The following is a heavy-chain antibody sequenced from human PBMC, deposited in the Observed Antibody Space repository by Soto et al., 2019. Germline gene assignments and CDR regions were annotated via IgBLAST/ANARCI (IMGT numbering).Heavy chain of an antibody. CDR1: GFTFSSYE. D-gene: IGHD3-22*01. J-gene: IGHJ4*02. V-gene: IGHV3-48*03. CDR3: ARDYYDSSGYPYYFDY. Sequence: EVQLVESGGGLVQPGGSLRLSCAASGFTFSSYEMNWVRQAPGKGLEWVSYISSSGSTIYYADSVKGRFTISRDNATNSLYLQMNSLRAEDTAVYYCARDYYDSSGYPYYFDYWGQGTLVTVSS. CDR2: ISSSGSTI.